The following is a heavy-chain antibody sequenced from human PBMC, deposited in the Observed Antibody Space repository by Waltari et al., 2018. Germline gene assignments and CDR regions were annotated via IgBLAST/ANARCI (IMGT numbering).Heavy chain of an antibody. J-gene: IGHJ3*02. Sequence: HVHLVQSGAEVKKPGASVKVSCKASGYTFTGYYIHWVRQAPGQGLEWMGRINPDSGGTNYAQNFQGRVTMTRDTSISTAYMELSSLRAEDTAMYYCASHPYGDYWGWAFDIWGQGTMVTVSS. D-gene: IGHD4-17*01. V-gene: IGHV1-2*06. CDR3: ASHPYGDYWGWAFDI. CDR2: INPDSGGT. CDR1: GYTFTGYY.